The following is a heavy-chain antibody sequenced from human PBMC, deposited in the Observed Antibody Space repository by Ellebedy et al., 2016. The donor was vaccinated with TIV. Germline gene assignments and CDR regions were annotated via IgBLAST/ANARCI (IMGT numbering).Heavy chain of an antibody. CDR2: IYPSGNR. Sequence: PGGSLRLSCAASGLSVSSNYMGWVRQPPGKGLEWVSIIYPSGNRYDADSVKGRFIISRDSSKNTVYLQMNSPRAEDTAVYYCARGGTETTWNWFGPWGQGTLVTVSS. J-gene: IGHJ5*02. CDR3: ARGGTETTWNWFGP. D-gene: IGHD4-17*01. CDR1: GLSVSSNY. V-gene: IGHV3-66*01.